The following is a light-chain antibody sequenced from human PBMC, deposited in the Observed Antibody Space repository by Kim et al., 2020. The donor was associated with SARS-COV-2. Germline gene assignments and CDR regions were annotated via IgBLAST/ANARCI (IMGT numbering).Light chain of an antibody. V-gene: IGLV3-21*04. CDR3: QVWDSNSDHVV. Sequence: PGKAATSSCGGNNIGDKNVHWYRQKPGQGPAVVIQYDRARPSGIPERFSGSNSGNTATLTISRVEAGDEADYYCQVWDSNSDHVVFGGGTKLTVL. CDR2: YDR. CDR1: NIGDKN. J-gene: IGLJ2*01.